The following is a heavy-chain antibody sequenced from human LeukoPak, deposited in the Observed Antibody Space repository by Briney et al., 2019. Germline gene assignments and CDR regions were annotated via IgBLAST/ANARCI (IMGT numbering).Heavy chain of an antibody. Sequence: SQTLSLTCTVSGGSISSGGYYWSWIRQHPGKGLEWIGYIYYSGSTDYNPSLKSRFTMSVDTSKNQFSLKLSSVTAADTAVYYCACAHYDMAFDIWGQGTMVTVSS. CDR2: IYYSGST. J-gene: IGHJ3*02. V-gene: IGHV4-31*03. CDR3: ACAHYDMAFDI. D-gene: IGHD4/OR15-4a*01. CDR1: GGSISSGGYY.